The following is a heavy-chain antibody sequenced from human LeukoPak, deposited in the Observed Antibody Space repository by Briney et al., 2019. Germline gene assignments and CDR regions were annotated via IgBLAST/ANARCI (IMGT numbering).Heavy chain of an antibody. CDR3: TKAAVYSTTWTPFDD. Sequence: GALRLSCETSGFTFISYGMHWVRQTPGKGLEWVALFSADGINIYYADSVKGRFTISRDNSKNMLYLQMNSLRAEDTAVYYCTKAAVYSTTWTPFDDWGQGTLVTVSS. V-gene: IGHV3-30*18. CDR2: FSADGINI. D-gene: IGHD2-2*01. CDR1: GFTFISYG. J-gene: IGHJ4*02.